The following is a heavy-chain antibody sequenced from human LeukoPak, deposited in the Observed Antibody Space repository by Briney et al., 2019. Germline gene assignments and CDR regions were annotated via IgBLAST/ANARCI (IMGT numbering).Heavy chain of an antibody. D-gene: IGHD6-13*01. CDR1: GFTFSSYS. Sequence: GGSLRLSCAASGFTFSSYSMNWVRQAPGKGLVWVSRINSDGSSTSYADSVKGRFTISRDNAKNTLYLQMNSLRAEDTAVYYCARAFSSPSEDFDYWGQGTLVTVSS. J-gene: IGHJ4*02. CDR2: INSDGSST. CDR3: ARAFSSPSEDFDY. V-gene: IGHV3-74*01.